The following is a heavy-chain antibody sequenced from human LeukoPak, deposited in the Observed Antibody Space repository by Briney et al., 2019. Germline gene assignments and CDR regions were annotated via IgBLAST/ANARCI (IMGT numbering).Heavy chain of an antibody. J-gene: IGHJ3*02. D-gene: IGHD6-13*01. Sequence: PSETLSLTCTVSGGSISSYYWSWIRQPAGKGLEWIGRIYTSGSTNYNPSLKSRVTMSVDTSKNQFSLKLSSVTAADTAVYYCAGAGYSSSWYAAQHDAFDIWGQGTMVTVSS. CDR1: GGSISSYY. CDR3: AGAGYSSSWYAAQHDAFDI. V-gene: IGHV4-4*07. CDR2: IYTSGST.